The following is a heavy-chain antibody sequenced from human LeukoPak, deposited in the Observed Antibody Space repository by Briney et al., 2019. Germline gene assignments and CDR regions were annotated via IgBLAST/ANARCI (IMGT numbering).Heavy chain of an antibody. CDR3: ARTSTPPAIAAAGAYYYYYYMDV. CDR1: GYTFTSYY. Sequence: ASVKVSCKASGYTFTSYYMHWVRQAPGQGLEWMGIINPSGGSTSYAQKFQGRVTMTRDMSTSTVYMELSSLRSEDTALYYCARTSTPPAIAAAGAYYYYYYMDVWGKGTTVTVSS. CDR2: INPSGGST. J-gene: IGHJ6*03. D-gene: IGHD6-13*01. V-gene: IGHV1-46*01.